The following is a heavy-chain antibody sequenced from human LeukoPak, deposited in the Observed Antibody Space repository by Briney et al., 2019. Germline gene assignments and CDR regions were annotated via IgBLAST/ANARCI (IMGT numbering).Heavy chain of an antibody. J-gene: IGHJ6*02. V-gene: IGHV3-74*01. CDR1: GFTFSSYW. CDR3: ASDLYCSGGSCYSDGMDV. D-gene: IGHD2-15*01. CDR2: INSDGSST. Sequence: GGSLRLSCAASGFTFSSYWMHWVRQAPGKGLVWVSRINSDGSSTSYADSVKGRFTISRDNAKNTLYLQMNSLRAEDTAVYYCASDLYCSGGSCYSDGMDVWGQGTTVTVSS.